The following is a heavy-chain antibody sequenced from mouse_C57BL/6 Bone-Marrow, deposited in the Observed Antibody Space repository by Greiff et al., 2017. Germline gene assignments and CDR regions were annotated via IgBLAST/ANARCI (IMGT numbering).Heavy chain of an antibody. Sequence: EVQVVESGPGLVKPSQSLSLTCSVTGYSITSGYYWNWIRQFPGNKLEWMGYISYDGSNNYNPSLKNRISITRDTSKNQFFLKLNSVTTEDTATYYCARRGYGRRYYFDYWGQGTTLTVSS. CDR1: GYSITSGYY. CDR3: ARRGYGRRYYFDY. D-gene: IGHD1-1*01. V-gene: IGHV3-6*01. CDR2: ISYDGSN. J-gene: IGHJ2*01.